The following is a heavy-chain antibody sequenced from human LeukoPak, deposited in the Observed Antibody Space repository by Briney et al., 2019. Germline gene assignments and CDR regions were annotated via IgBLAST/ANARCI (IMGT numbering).Heavy chain of an antibody. J-gene: IGHJ4*02. D-gene: IGHD5-18*01. CDR3: ARKGSRYSYGYPY. CDR2: ISSTSSTI. CDR1: GYTFSSYS. V-gene: IGHV3-48*01. Sequence: PGGSLRLSCAASGYTFSSYSMNWVRQAPGKGLEWVSYISSTSSTIYYADSVKGRFTISRDNAENSVYLQMNGLRAEDTAVYYCARKGSRYSYGYPYWGQGTLVTVSS.